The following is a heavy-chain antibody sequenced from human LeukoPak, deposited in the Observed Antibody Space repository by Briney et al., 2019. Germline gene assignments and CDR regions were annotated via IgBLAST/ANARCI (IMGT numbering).Heavy chain of an antibody. Sequence: RASVKVSCKASGYTFTSYYMHWVRQAPGQGLEWMGLINPSGGSTSYAQKFQGRVTMTRDMSTSTVYMELSSLRSEDTAVYYCARELAVTIVATIPTNDYWGQGTLVTVPS. CDR3: ARELAVTIVATIPTNDY. D-gene: IGHD5-12*01. V-gene: IGHV1-46*01. CDR2: INPSGGST. CDR1: GYTFTSYY. J-gene: IGHJ4*02.